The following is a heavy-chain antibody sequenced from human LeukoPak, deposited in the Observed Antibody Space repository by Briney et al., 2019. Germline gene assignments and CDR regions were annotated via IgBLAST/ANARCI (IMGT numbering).Heavy chain of an antibody. CDR2: ISYDGSNK. CDR3: AKDMRLVRWPEQDYYYGMDV. Sequence: GRSLRLSCAASGFTFSSYGMHWVRQAPGKGLEWVAVISYDGSNKYYADSVKGRFTISRDNSKNTLYLQMNSLRAEDTAVYYCAKDMRLVRWPEQDYYYGMDVWGQGTTVTVSS. J-gene: IGHJ6*02. CDR1: GFTFSSYG. V-gene: IGHV3-30*18. D-gene: IGHD6-19*01.